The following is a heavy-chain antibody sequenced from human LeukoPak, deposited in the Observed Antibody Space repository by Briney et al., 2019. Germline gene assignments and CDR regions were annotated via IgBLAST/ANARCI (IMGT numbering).Heavy chain of an antibody. CDR2: IRYDGSNK. V-gene: IGHV3-30*02. CDR3: AKDTSIYYDILTGYYGIDY. Sequence: GGSLRLSCAASGFTFSSYGMHWVRQAPGKGLEWVSFIRYDGSNKYYEDSVKGRFTISRDNSKNTVHLQMNSLRAEDTAVYYCAKDTSIYYDILTGYYGIDYWGQGTLVTASS. J-gene: IGHJ4*02. D-gene: IGHD3-9*01. CDR1: GFTFSSYG.